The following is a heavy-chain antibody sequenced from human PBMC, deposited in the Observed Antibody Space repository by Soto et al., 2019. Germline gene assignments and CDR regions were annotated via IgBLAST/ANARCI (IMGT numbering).Heavy chain of an antibody. V-gene: IGHV4-31*03. D-gene: IGHD2-15*01. CDR2: IYYSGST. CDR3: ARGAGYPNWFDP. Sequence: SETLSLTCTVSGGSISSGGYYWSWIRQHPGKGLEWIGYIYYSGSTYYNPSLKSRVTISVDTSKNQFSLKLSSVTAADTAVYYCARGAGYPNWFDPWGQGTLVTVSS. J-gene: IGHJ5*02. CDR1: GGSISSGGYY.